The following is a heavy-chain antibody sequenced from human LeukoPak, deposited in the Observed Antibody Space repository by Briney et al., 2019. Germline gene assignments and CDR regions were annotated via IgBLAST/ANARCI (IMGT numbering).Heavy chain of an antibody. V-gene: IGHV5-51*01. J-gene: IGHJ4*02. CDR1: GYRFSTYW. CDR2: IYPGDSDT. CDR3: ARPRGEQQLVYFDY. Sequence: GESLKISCKGSGYRFSTYWIGWVRQMPGKGLEWMGIIYPGDSDTRYSPSFQGQVTISADKSISTSYLQWSSLKASDTAMYYCARPRGEQQLVYFDYWGQGTLVTVSS. D-gene: IGHD6-13*01.